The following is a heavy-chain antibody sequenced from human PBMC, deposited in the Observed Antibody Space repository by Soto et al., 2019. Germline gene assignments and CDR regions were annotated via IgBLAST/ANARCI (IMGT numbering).Heavy chain of an antibody. Sequence: SETLSLTCTVSGGSISSGGYYWSWIRQHPGKGLEWIGYIYYSGSTYYNPSLKSRVTISVDTSKNQFSLKLSSVTAADTAVYYCTRGLSNPGWFDPWGQGTLVTVS. D-gene: IGHD4-4*01. CDR2: IYYSGST. CDR3: TRGLSNPGWFDP. CDR1: GGSISSGGYY. J-gene: IGHJ5*02. V-gene: IGHV4-31*03.